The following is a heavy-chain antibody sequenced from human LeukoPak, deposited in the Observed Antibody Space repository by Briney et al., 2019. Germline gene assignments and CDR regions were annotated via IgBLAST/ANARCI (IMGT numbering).Heavy chain of an antibody. CDR1: GFTFNIYS. J-gene: IGHJ4*02. CDR3: LRWRSGYYGDY. V-gene: IGHV3-48*01. CDR2: ISSSSETI. D-gene: IGHD3-3*01. Sequence: GGSLRLSCAASGFTFNIYSMNWVRQAPGKGLEWVSYISSSSETIYYADSMKGRFTISRDNAKNSLYLQMNSLRAEDTAVYYCLRWRSGYYGDYWGQGILVSVSS.